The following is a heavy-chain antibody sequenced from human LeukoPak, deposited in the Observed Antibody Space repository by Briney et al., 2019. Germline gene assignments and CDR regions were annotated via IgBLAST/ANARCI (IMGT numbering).Heavy chain of an antibody. CDR3: ATTNDGGGYQWGDFFDF. V-gene: IGHV1-69*04. Sequence: ASVKVSCKASGGTSNSHAISWVRQAPGQSHEWMGRIIPNLGTTNRAQNFQDRVTLTADKSTNTAYMELTSLTSDDTAVYYCATTNDGGGYQWGDFFDFWGQGTLVTVSS. J-gene: IGHJ4*02. CDR2: IIPNLGTT. CDR1: GGTSNSHA. D-gene: IGHD3-22*01.